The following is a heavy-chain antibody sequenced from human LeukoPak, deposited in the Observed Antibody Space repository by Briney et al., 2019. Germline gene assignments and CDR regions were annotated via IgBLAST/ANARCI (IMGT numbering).Heavy chain of an antibody. J-gene: IGHJ4*02. V-gene: IGHV3-48*01. CDR2: ISGSSGII. CDR1: GFTFNTYT. D-gene: IGHD6-19*01. CDR3: ARDWEQWLVLSY. Sequence: PGTSLRLSGAASGFTFNTYTMNWVRQAPGKGLEWVSYISGSSGIIDYADSVRGRFTISRDNAKNSLYLQMNSLRAEDTAVYYCARDWEQWLVLSYWGQGTLVTVSS.